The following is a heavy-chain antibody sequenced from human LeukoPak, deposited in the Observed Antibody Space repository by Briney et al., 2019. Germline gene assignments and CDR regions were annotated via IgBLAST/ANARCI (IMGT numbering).Heavy chain of an antibody. D-gene: IGHD2-21*02. J-gene: IGHJ3*01. CDR3: ARLLDNDYSGDPDTFDV. Sequence: SETLSLTCTVSGDSMSSHYWSWIRQSPGKGLEWIGYKHYSGRTYYNPSLQGRVTISVDTSKNHFSLRLTSVTAADTAVYYCARLLDNDYSGDPDTFDVWGQGTMVTVSS. CDR2: KHYSGRT. V-gene: IGHV4-59*11. CDR1: GDSMSSHY.